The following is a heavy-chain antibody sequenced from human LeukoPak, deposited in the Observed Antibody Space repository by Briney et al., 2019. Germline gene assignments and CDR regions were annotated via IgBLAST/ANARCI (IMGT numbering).Heavy chain of an antibody. D-gene: IGHD5-18*01. CDR2: INLYGRTT. V-gene: IGHV3-20*03. Sequence: CVSVINLYGRTTRYPASLKARFTISRDNAKKSMDLQMNSQRGGDTALYYCARGYSYSPDYWGQGTLVTVSS. J-gene: IGHJ4*02. CDR3: ARGYSYSPDY.